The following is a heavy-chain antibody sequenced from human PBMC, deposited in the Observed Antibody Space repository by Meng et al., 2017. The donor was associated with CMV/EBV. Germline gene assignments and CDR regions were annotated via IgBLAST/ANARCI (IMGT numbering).Heavy chain of an antibody. V-gene: IGHV4-4*02. CDR1: GHISSSNW. J-gene: IGHJ2*01. Sequence: GHISSSNWWSWVRPPPGKGLEWIGEIYHSGSTNYNPSLKSRVTISVDKSKNQFSLKLSSVTAADTAVYYCARGPILWFGESSSFDLWGRGTLVTVSS. CDR2: IYHSGST. CDR3: ARGPILWFGESSSFDL. D-gene: IGHD3-10*01.